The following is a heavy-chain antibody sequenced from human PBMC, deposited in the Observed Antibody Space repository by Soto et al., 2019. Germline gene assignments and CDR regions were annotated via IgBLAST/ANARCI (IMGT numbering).Heavy chain of an antibody. D-gene: IGHD5-18*01. V-gene: IGHV3-23*01. CDR3: AKAPTYQTWIQLWFPFDY. J-gene: IGHJ4*02. CDR2: ISGSGGST. CDR1: GFTFSSYA. Sequence: HPGGSLRLSCAASGFTFSSYAMSWVRQAPGKGLEWVSAISGSGGSTYYADSVKGRFTISRDNSKNTLYLQMNSLRAEDTAVYYCAKAPTYQTWIQLWFPFDYWGQGTLVTVSS.